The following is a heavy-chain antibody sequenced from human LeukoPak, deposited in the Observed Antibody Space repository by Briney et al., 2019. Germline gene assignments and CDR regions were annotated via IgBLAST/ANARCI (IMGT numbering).Heavy chain of an antibody. CDR2: ISYDGSNK. V-gene: IGHV3-30*04. D-gene: IGHD1-26*01. CDR1: GFTFSSYA. J-gene: IGHJ4*02. Sequence: AGGSLRLSCAASGFTFSSYAMHWVRQAPGKGLEWVAVISYDGSNKYYADSVKGRFTISRDNSKNTLYLQMNSLRAEDTAVYYCARDLIVLSGSYFDYWGQGTLVTVSS. CDR3: ARDLIVLSGSYFDY.